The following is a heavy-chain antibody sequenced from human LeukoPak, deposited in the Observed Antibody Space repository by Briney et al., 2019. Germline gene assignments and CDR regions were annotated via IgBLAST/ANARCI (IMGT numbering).Heavy chain of an antibody. CDR2: ISSSSSYI. CDR3: ARSAIYTNYFDY. V-gene: IGHV3-21*01. D-gene: IGHD5-18*01. CDR1: GFTFSSYS. J-gene: IGHJ4*02. Sequence: GGSPRLSCAASGFTFSSYSMNWVRQAPGKGLEWVSSISSSSSYIYYADSVKGRFTISRDNAKNSLYLQMNSLRAEDTAVYYCARSAIYTNYFDYWGQGTLVTVSS.